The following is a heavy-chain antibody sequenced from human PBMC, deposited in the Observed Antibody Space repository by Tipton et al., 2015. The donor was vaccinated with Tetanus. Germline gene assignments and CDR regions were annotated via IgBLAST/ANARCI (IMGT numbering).Heavy chain of an antibody. CDR3: ARSMAAASVWPFDY. D-gene: IGHD2-15*01. J-gene: IGHJ4*02. Sequence: TLSLTCAVYGGAFSGHYWTWIRQAPGKGLEWIGEIRPSGSTNYNASLRGRVTMSVDLTRKHVFLRMTSVTAADTAVYYCARSMAAASVWPFDYWGQGTQVTVSS. CDR1: GGAFSGHY. V-gene: IGHV4-34*01. CDR2: IRPSGST.